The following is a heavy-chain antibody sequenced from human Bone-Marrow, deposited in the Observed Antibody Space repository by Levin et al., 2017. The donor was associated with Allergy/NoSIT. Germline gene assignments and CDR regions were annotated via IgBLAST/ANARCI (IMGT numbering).Heavy chain of an antibody. CDR3: ARDRGIAAAGTDLVY. CDR1: GGTFSSHP. V-gene: IGHV1-69*13. Sequence: SVKVSCKASGGTFSSHPISWVRQAPGQGLEWMGGIIPMFGTANYAQKFQGRVTITADESTSTDYMFLSSLRSEDTAVYYCARDRGIAAAGTDLVYWGQGTLVTVSS. D-gene: IGHD6-13*01. CDR2: IIPMFGTA. J-gene: IGHJ4*02.